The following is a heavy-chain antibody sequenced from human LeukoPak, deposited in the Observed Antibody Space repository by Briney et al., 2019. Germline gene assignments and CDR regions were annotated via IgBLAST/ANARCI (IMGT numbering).Heavy chain of an antibody. CDR2: IDYTGRS. D-gene: IGHD3-9*01. CDR1: GGSMRSYY. V-gene: IGHV4-59*12. Sequence: SETLSLTCTVSGGSMRSYYWIWIRQPPGKGLEWIGYIDYTGRSKDNPSLKSRVTISVDKSKNQFSLKLSSVTAADTAVYYCARWGILTGSFHWFDPWGQGTLVTVSS. CDR3: ARWGILTGSFHWFDP. J-gene: IGHJ5*02.